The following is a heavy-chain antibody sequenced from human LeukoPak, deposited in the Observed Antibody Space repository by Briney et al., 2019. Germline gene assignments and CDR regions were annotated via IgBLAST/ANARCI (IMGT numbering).Heavy chain of an antibody. J-gene: IGHJ3*02. CDR2: INTNTGNP. Sequence: WASVKVSCKASGYTFTSYAMNWVRQAPGQGLEWMGWINTNTGNPTYAQGFTGRFVFSLDTSVSTAYLQISSLKAEDTAMYYCARDRPYSRKDAFDIWGQGTMVTVSS. D-gene: IGHD6-13*01. CDR1: GYTFTSYA. V-gene: IGHV7-4-1*02. CDR3: ARDRPYSRKDAFDI.